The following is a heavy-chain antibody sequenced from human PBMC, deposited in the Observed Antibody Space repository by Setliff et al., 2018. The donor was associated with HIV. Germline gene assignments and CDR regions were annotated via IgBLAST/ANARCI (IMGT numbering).Heavy chain of an antibody. CDR1: GFTFSSYE. CDR3: ARFPATWGYSSGWIDY. J-gene: IGHJ4*02. V-gene: IGHV3-48*03. D-gene: IGHD6-19*01. Sequence: GGSLRLSCAASGFTFSSYEMNWVRQAPGKGLEWVSYISTSGNRIHYADSVKGRFTISRDNAKNSLYLQMNSLRAEDTAVYYCARFPATWGYSSGWIDYWGQGTLVTVSS. CDR2: ISTSGNRI.